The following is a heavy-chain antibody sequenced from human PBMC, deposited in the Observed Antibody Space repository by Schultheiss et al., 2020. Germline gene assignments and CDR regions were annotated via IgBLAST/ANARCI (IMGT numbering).Heavy chain of an antibody. CDR3: ARGATGYSSSWFDP. CDR1: GGSISSSSYY. J-gene: IGHJ5*02. D-gene: IGHD6-13*01. V-gene: IGHV4-39*07. Sequence: SETLSLTCTVSGGSISSSSYYWGWIRQPPGKGLEWIGYIYHSGSTYYNPSLKSRVTISVDRSKNQFSQKLSSVTAADTAVYYCARGATGYSSSWFDPWGQGTLVTVSS. CDR2: IYHSGST.